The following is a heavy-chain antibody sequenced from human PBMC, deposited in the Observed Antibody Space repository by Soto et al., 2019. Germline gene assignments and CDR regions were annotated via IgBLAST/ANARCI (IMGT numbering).Heavy chain of an antibody. Sequence: ASVKVSFKASGYTFTRYNVHWLRQAPGQGLEWMAIINPSGGTTYYVQKFEGRVTLTTDTSTSTVYMELSSLRSDDTAVYYCARVRGGGSEYFFDYWGQGTLVTVSS. J-gene: IGHJ4*02. CDR1: GYTFTRYN. CDR2: INPSGGTT. V-gene: IGHV1-46*01. D-gene: IGHD2-15*01. CDR3: ARVRGGGSEYFFDY.